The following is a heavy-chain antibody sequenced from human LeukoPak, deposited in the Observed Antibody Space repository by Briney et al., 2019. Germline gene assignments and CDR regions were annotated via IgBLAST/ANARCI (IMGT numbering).Heavy chain of an antibody. CDR2: ITASGTT. V-gene: IGHV3-23*01. D-gene: IGHD3-22*01. CDR3: AKDRYDTSVWPYYYAMDV. CDR1: GFIFSTSA. Sequence: PGGSPRLSCAASGFIFSTSAMTWVRQAPGKGLDWVSYITASGTTYYADSVKGRFTISRDISNNTLYLQMNGLRAEDTALYYCAKDRYDTSVWPYYYAMDVWGQGTTVTVSS. J-gene: IGHJ6*02.